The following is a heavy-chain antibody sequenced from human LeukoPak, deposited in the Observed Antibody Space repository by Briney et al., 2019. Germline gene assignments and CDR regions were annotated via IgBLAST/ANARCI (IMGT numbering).Heavy chain of an antibody. V-gene: IGHV3-23*01. CDR3: AKQEAYYYGSGSYSAY. J-gene: IGHJ4*02. CDR1: GFTFSNYA. CDR2: ISSSGGGT. D-gene: IGHD3-10*01. Sequence: PGGSLRLSCAASGFTFSNYAMSWVRQAPGKGLEWVSSISSSGGGTYYADSVKGRFTISRDNSKNTLYLQMDSLRAEDTAVYYCAKQEAYYYGSGSYSAYWGQGTLVTVSS.